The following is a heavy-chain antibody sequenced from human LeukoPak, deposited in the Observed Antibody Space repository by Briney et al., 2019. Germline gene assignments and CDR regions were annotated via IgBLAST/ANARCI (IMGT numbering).Heavy chain of an antibody. CDR1: GGSISSYY. Sequence: TSETLSLTCTVSGGSISSYYWSWIRQPPGKGLEWIGYIYYSGSTNYNPSLKSRVTISVDTSKNQFSLKLSSVTAADTAVYYCASGGKRGYSYPPRYWGQGTLVTVSS. D-gene: IGHD5-18*01. CDR2: IYYSGST. CDR3: ASGGKRGYSYPPRY. J-gene: IGHJ4*02. V-gene: IGHV4-59*01.